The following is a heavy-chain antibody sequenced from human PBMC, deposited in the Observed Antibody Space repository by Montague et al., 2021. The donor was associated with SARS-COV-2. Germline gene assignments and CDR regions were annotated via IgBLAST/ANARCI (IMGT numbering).Heavy chain of an antibody. D-gene: IGHD6-19*01. CDR3: ARGSRQWLVRPPHYYYFDY. Sequence: SETLSLTCAVYGVSFSGYYWSWIRQPPGKGLEWIGEINHSGSTNYNTSLKSRVTISVDTSKNQFSLKLSSVTAADTAVYYCARGSRQWLVRPPHYYYFDYWGQGTLVTVSS. V-gene: IGHV4-34*01. J-gene: IGHJ4*02. CDR1: GVSFSGYY. CDR2: INHSGST.